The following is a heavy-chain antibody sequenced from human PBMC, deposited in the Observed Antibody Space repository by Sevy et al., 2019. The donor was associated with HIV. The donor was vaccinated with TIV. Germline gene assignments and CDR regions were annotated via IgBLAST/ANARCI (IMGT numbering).Heavy chain of an antibody. V-gene: IGHV3-13*01. Sequence: GGSLRLSCGASGFTFSSYDMYWVRQAAGKGLEWVSGIGSGGDAYYPGSVKGRFTISRENAKNSLYLQMNSLRAGDTAVYYCARSGGYSDYGMDVWVQGTTVTVSS. J-gene: IGHJ6*02. CDR1: GFTFSSYD. D-gene: IGHD5-12*01. CDR3: ARSGGYSDYGMDV. CDR2: IGSGGDA.